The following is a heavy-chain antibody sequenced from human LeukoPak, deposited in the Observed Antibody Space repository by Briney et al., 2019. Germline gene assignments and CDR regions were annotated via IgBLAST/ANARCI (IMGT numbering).Heavy chain of an antibody. Sequence: SETLSLTCAVYGESFSGYYWSWIRQPPGKGLEWIGEINHSGSTNYNPSLKSRVTISVDTSKNQFSLKLSSVTAADTAVYYCATYSSGWYHYWGQGTLVTVSS. J-gene: IGHJ4*02. CDR3: ATYSSGWYHY. D-gene: IGHD6-19*01. CDR2: INHSGST. CDR1: GESFSGYY. V-gene: IGHV4-34*01.